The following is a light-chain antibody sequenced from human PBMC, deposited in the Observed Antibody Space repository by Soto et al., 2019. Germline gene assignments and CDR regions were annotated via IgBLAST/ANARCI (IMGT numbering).Light chain of an antibody. CDR1: QSVSSY. CDR3: QQRGNWPRT. J-gene: IGKJ1*01. Sequence: EIVLTQSPATLSLSPGERATLSCRASQSVSSYLAWYQQKPGQAPRLLIYDASNRATGIPARFSGSGSGTDFSLTISSLEPEDSAVYYCQQRGNWPRTFGQGTKVEIK. CDR2: DAS. V-gene: IGKV3-11*01.